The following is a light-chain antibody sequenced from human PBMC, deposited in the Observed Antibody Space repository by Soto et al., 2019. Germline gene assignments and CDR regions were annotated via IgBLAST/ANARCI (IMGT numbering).Light chain of an antibody. CDR3: QQYNNWPPT. CDR1: QSVFCS. J-gene: IGKJ5*01. Sequence: EIVMTQSPATLSVSPGERATLSCRARQSVFCSLAWYQQKPGQAPRLLIYGAATRATGIPARFSGIGSGTEFTLTISSLQSEDFAVYYCQQYNNWPPTFGEGTRLEIK. CDR2: GAA. V-gene: IGKV3-15*01.